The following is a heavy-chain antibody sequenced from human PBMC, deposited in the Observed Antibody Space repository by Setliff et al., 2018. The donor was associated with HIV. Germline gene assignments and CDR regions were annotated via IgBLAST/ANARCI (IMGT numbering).Heavy chain of an antibody. CDR2: VNHSRRS. CDR1: GGSFSGYY. V-gene: IGHV4-34*01. CDR3: ARLRFSSSWYVGPDL. D-gene: IGHD6-13*01. J-gene: IGHJ5*02. Sequence: PSETLSLTCAVYGGSFSGYYWSWLRQPPGKGLEWIGEVNHSRRSNYNPSLKSRVAISVDMSKNQFSLRLNSVTATDTAVYYCARLRFSSSWYVGPDLWGQGFQVTVSS.